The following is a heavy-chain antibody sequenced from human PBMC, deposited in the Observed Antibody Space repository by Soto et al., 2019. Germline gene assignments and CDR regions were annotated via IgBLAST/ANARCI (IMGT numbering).Heavy chain of an antibody. CDR3: ARDGGFGESSDHPQNYYCYGMDV. CDR2: IKQDGSEK. D-gene: IGHD3-10*01. CDR1: GFTFSSYW. V-gene: IGHV3-7*04. J-gene: IGHJ6*02. Sequence: EVQLVESGGGLVQPGGSLRLSCAASGFTFSSYWMSWVRQAPGKGLEWVANIKQDGSEKYYVDSVKGRFTISRDNAKNSLYLQMNSLRAEDTAVYYCARDGGFGESSDHPQNYYCYGMDVWGQGTTVTVSS.